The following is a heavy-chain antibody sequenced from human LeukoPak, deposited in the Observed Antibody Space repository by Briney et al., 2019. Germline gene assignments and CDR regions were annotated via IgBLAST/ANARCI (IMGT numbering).Heavy chain of an antibody. CDR2: IYYSGST. Sequence: SETLSLTCTVSGGSISSYYWSWIRQPPGKGLEWIGYIYYSGSTNYNPSLKSRVTISVDTSKNQFSLKLSSVTAADTAVYYCARRGKLLWFGYGMDVWGQGTTVTVSS. V-gene: IGHV4-59*01. CDR3: ARRGKLLWFGYGMDV. D-gene: IGHD3-10*01. J-gene: IGHJ6*02. CDR1: GGSISSYY.